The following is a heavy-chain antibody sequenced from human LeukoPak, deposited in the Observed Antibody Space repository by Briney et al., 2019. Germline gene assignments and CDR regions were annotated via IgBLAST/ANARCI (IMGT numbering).Heavy chain of an antibody. V-gene: IGHV3-23*01. Sequence: GGSLRLSCEASGFTFSIYAMSWVRQAPGKGLEWLSIMSGAGGRIEYADSVKGRFTISRDNSKNTLYLQMNSLRAEDTAVYFCARVATGSYAWFDPWGQGTLVTVSS. D-gene: IGHD3-10*01. J-gene: IGHJ5*02. CDR1: GFTFSIYA. CDR3: ARVATGSYAWFDP. CDR2: MSGAGGRI.